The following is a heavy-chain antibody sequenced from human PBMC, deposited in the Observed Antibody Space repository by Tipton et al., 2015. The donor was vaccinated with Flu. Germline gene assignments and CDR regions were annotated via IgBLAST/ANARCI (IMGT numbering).Heavy chain of an antibody. CDR1: GFTFSDYG. CDR3: AKPRYQLMYSFPYWYFDL. V-gene: IGHV3-30*18. D-gene: IGHD2-2*01. Sequence: SLRLSCVGSGFTFSDYGMHWVRQAPGKGLEWVAVTSYDGSQEYYADSMKGRFLTSRDNSKNTLILQMNSLRPEDTAVYFCAKPRYQLMYSFPYWYFDLWGRGTLVTVSS. CDR2: TSYDGSQE. J-gene: IGHJ2*01.